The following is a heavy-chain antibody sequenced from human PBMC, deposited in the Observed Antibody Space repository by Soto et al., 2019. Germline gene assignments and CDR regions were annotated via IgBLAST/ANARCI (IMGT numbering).Heavy chain of an antibody. CDR3: AAGYSTGLDAFDI. J-gene: IGHJ3*02. CDR2: IFPGDSDT. CDR1: GYNFANFW. V-gene: IGHV5-51*01. Sequence: EVQLVQSGAEAKKPGESLRISCKGSGYNFANFWIGWVRQMPGKGLEWMEMIFPGDSDTKNSPSPEGQITMSVDKSDSSAYLQWRSLKASDTAIYYCAAGYSTGLDAFDIWGQGTMVTVSS. D-gene: IGHD2-8*02.